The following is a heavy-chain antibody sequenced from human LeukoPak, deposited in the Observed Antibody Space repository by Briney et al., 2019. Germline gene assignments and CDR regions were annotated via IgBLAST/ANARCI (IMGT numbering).Heavy chain of an antibody. V-gene: IGHV3-66*01. CDR1: GFTVSSNY. CDR2: IYGGVNT. J-gene: IGHJ4*02. Sequence: PGGSLRPSCAASGFTVSSNYMSWVRQAPGKGLEWVSVIYGGVNTVYADSVQGRFTISRDNSKNTLYLQMSSLRAEDTAVYYCAKSPKTGFLFDYWGKGTLVTVSS. D-gene: IGHD1-1*01. CDR3: AKSPKTGFLFDY.